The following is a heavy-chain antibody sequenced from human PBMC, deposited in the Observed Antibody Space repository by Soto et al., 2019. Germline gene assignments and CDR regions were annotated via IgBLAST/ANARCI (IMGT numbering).Heavy chain of an antibody. CDR2: IIPIFCTA. D-gene: IGHD3-16*01. J-gene: IGHJ6*02. Sequence: SVKVSCKASGGTFSSYAISWVRQAPGQGLEWMGGIIPIFCTANYAQKFQGRVTNTADESTSTASMELSSLRSEDTAVYYCARGGSVHVNAGGHASGPRPYYNYGMDVWGQGTTVTVSS. CDR1: GGTFSSYA. CDR3: ARGGSVHVNAGGHASGPRPYYNYGMDV. V-gene: IGHV1-69*13.